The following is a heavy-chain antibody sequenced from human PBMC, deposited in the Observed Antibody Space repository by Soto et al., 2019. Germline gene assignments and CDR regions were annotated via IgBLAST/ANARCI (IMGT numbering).Heavy chain of an antibody. J-gene: IGHJ3*02. CDR3: ARDLDSSSSEGDAFDI. Sequence: QVQLQESGPGPVKPSETLSLTCTVSGGSISSYYWSWIRQPPGQGLEWIGYIYYSGSTNYNPSLKRRVTISVDTSKNQFSLKLSSVTAADTAVYYCARDLDSSSSEGDAFDIWGQGTMVTVSS. CDR2: IYYSGST. CDR1: GGSISSYY. D-gene: IGHD6-6*01. V-gene: IGHV4-59*01.